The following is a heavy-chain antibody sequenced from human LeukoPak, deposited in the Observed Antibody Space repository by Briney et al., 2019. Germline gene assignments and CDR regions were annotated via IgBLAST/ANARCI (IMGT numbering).Heavy chain of an antibody. CDR1: GGSISSGGYY. Sequence: SETLSLTCTVSGGSISSGGYYWSWIRQHPGKGLEWIGYIYYSGSTYYNPSLKSRVTISVDTSKNQFSLKLSSVTAAGTAVYYCAREDYSSGWSVADYWGQGTLVTVSS. CDR2: IYYSGST. J-gene: IGHJ4*02. CDR3: AREDYSSGWSVADY. V-gene: IGHV4-31*03. D-gene: IGHD6-19*01.